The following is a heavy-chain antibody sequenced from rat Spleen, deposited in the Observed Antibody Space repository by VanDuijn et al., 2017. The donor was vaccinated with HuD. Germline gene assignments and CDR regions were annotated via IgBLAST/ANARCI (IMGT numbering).Heavy chain of an antibody. D-gene: IGHD1-2*01. CDR1: DHSITNGY. V-gene: IGHV3-1*01. Sequence: EVQLQESGPGLVKPSQSLSLTCSVTDHSITNGYRWNWIRKFPGNKMEWIGHISYSGSSSYHPSLKSRISITRDTSKNQFFLQLNSVTTDDTATYYCARYTAALSFDYWGQGVMVTVSS. CDR3: ARYTAALSFDY. CDR2: ISYSGSS. J-gene: IGHJ2*01.